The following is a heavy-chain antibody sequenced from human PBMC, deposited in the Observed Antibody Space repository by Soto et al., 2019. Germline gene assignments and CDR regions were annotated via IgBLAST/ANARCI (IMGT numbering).Heavy chain of an antibody. V-gene: IGHV3-33*01. CDR1: GFTFSSYG. J-gene: IGHJ4*02. Sequence: QVQLVESGGGVVQPGRSLRLSCAASGFTFSSYGMHWVRQAPGKGLEWVAVIWYDGSNKYYADSVKGRFTISRDNSKNTLYLQMNRLRAEDTAVYYCARDMTVTPTLDYWGQGTLVTVSS. CDR3: ARDMTVTPTLDY. D-gene: IGHD4-17*01. CDR2: IWYDGSNK.